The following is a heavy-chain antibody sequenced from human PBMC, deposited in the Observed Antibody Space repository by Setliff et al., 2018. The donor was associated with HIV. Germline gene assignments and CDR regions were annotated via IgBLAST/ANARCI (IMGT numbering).Heavy chain of an antibody. D-gene: IGHD4-4*01. V-gene: IGHV3-7*01. CDR3: AQITVMGY. Sequence: GGSLRLSCVASGFTLSRCWMNWVRQAPGKGLEWVGNIKQDGSERYYVDSVKGRFTISRDNAENSVYLQMNSLRADDTAMYYCAQITVMGYWGQGTLVTVSS. J-gene: IGHJ4*02. CDR1: GFTLSRCW. CDR2: IKQDGSER.